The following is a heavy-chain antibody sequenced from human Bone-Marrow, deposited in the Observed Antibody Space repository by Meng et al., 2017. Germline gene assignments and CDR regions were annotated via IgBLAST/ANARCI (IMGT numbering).Heavy chain of an antibody. CDR1: GFTFSSYS. CDR2: ISYDGSNK. J-gene: IGHJ4*02. V-gene: IGHV3-30*01. CDR3: ARDSGSYYFSY. Sequence: GESLKISCAASGFTFSSYSLHWVRHAPGKGLEWVAVISYDGSNKYYADSVTGRFTISRDNSKNTLYLQMNSLRAEDTAVYYCARDSGSYYFSYWGQGTLVTVSS. D-gene: IGHD1-26*01.